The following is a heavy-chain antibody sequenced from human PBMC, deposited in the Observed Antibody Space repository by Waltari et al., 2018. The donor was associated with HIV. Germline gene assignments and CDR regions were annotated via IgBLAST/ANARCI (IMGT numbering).Heavy chain of an antibody. V-gene: IGHV4-31*03. CDR2: IYYSGST. Sequence: QVQLQESGPGLVKPSQTLSLTCTVSGGSIRSGGYYWSCIRQHPGEGLEWIGYIYYSGSTYYNPSLKSRVTISVDTSKNQFSLKLSSVTAADTAVYYCASTHCSSTSCYADWYFDLWGRGTLVTVSS. CDR3: ASTHCSSTSCYADWYFDL. CDR1: GGSIRSGGYY. J-gene: IGHJ2*01. D-gene: IGHD2-2*01.